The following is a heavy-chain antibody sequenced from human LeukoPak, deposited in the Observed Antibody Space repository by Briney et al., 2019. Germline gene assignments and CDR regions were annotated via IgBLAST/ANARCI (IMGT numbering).Heavy chain of an antibody. J-gene: IGHJ3*02. CDR3: ARDPGGTYYYDSSGYDAFDI. CDR2: IYYSGST. D-gene: IGHD3-22*01. Sequence: SETLSLTCTVSGGSISSSSYYWGWIRQPPGKGLEWIGSIYYSGSTYYNPSLKSRVTISVDTSKNQFSLKLSSVTAADTAVYYCARDPGGTYYYDSSGYDAFDIWGQGTIVTVSS. V-gene: IGHV4-39*07. CDR1: GGSISSSSYY.